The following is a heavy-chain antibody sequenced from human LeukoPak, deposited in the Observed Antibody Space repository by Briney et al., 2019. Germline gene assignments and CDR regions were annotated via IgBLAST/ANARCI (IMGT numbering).Heavy chain of an antibody. J-gene: IGHJ4*02. CDR2: IYYSGTT. CDR1: GGSISSSSYY. Sequence: SETLSLTCTVSGGSISSSSYYWGWIRQPPGKGLEWIGTIYYSGTTYYNPSLKSRVTTSLDTSENQFSLKLSSVPAADTAVFYCARLPTSAYFHYWGQGTLVTVSS. D-gene: IGHD2-15*01. CDR3: ARLPTSAYFHY. V-gene: IGHV4-39*01.